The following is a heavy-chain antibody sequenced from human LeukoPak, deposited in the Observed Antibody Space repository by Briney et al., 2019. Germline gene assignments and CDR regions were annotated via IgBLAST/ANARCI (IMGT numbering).Heavy chain of an antibody. J-gene: IGHJ4*02. CDR2: IYHSGST. V-gene: IGHV4-4*02. CDR3: ARQGSGSWVGY. D-gene: IGHD3-10*01. Sequence: SETLSLTCVVSGGSISSGNWWSWVRQPPGKGLEWIGEIYHSGSTNYNPSLKSRVTISVDKSKDQFSLKLSSVTAADTAVYYCARQGSGSWVGYWGRGTLVTVSS. CDR1: GGSISSGNW.